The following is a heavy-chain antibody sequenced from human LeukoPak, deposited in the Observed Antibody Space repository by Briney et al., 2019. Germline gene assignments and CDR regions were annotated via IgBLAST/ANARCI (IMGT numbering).Heavy chain of an antibody. CDR2: IYYSGTT. V-gene: IGHV4-31*03. D-gene: IGHD6-13*01. Sequence: SQTLSLTCTVSGDSISSGGYSWSWIRQHPGTGLEWIGYIYYSGTTYYNPSLKSRVTISVDTSKNQFSLKLNSVTAAGTAVYYCARESGAAAAAPRFDYWGQGTLVTVSS. J-gene: IGHJ4*02. CDR1: GDSISSGGYS. CDR3: ARESGAAAAAPRFDY.